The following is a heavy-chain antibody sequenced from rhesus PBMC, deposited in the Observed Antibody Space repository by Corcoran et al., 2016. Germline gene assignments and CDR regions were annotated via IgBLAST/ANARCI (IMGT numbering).Heavy chain of an antibody. Sequence: EVQLVESGGGLAKPGGSLRLSCAASGFTFSDYYMDWVRQAPGKGLEWVSRISNGCGSTWYADSVKGRFNISREKAKNTLYFQMNSLRAEDTAVYYCALLGGGGSWDDAFDFWGQGLRVTVSS. CDR2: ISNGCGST. V-gene: IGHV3-178*01. J-gene: IGHJ3*01. D-gene: IGHD6-25*01. CDR3: ALLGGGGSWDDAFDF. CDR1: GFTFSDYY.